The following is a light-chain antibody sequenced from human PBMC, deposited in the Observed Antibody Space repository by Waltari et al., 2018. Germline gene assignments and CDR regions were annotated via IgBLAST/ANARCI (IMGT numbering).Light chain of an antibody. CDR2: AAS. V-gene: IGKV1-9*01. Sequence: DVQLTQSPSFLSASVGDRVTITCRASQGVGSYLAWYQQKPGEAPKLLIHAASTLQSGVPSRFSGSSSGTEFTLTVSSLQPEDFGTYYCHNYNSAPRTFGQGTKVEIK. CDR3: HNYNSAPRT. J-gene: IGKJ1*01. CDR1: QGVGSY.